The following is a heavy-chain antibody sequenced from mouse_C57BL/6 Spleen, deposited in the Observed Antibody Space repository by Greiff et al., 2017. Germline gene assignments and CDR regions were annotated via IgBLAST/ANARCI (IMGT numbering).Heavy chain of an antibody. CDR1: GFTFSSYT. V-gene: IGHV5-9*01. D-gene: IGHD1-1*01. CDR3: ARHGYYYGSSYPYYFDY. J-gene: IGHJ2*01. CDR2: ISGGGGNT. Sequence: EVKLVESGGGLVKPGGSLKLSCAASGFTFSSYTMSWVRQTPEKRLEWVATISGGGGNTYYPDSVKGRFTISRDNAKNTLYLQMSSLRSEDTALYYCARHGYYYGSSYPYYFDYWGQGTTLTVSS.